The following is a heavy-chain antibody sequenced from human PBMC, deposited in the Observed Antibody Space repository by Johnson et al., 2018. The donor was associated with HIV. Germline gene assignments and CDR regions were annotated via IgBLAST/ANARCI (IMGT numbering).Heavy chain of an antibody. J-gene: IGHJ3*01. CDR2: IALAGGT. Sequence: MQLVESGGGLVQPGGSLRLSCAASGFTFRNYDMHWVRQGTGKRLEWVSGIALAGGTHYSDSVKGRFTISREDAKSSIYLQMNSLSAGDTAVYYCVRGVAGVPGLDDVFGVWGQGTMVTVSA. D-gene: IGHD3/OR15-3a*01. CDR3: VRGVAGVPGLDDVFGV. V-gene: IGHV3-13*01. CDR1: GFTFRNYD.